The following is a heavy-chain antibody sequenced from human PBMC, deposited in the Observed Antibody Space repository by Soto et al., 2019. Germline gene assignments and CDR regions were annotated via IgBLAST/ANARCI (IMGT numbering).Heavy chain of an antibody. Sequence: EVQLLESGGDLVQPGGSLRLSCAASGSTFSSYAMSWVRQAPGKGLEWVSVISGSGGSTFYADSVKGRFTISRGKSKNTLHLQMNSLRAGDTALYFCAKMSDGWYGAFHVWGQGTMVTVSS. J-gene: IGHJ3*01. V-gene: IGHV3-23*01. CDR3: AKMSDGWYGAFHV. CDR2: ISGSGGST. D-gene: IGHD6-19*01. CDR1: GSTFSSYA.